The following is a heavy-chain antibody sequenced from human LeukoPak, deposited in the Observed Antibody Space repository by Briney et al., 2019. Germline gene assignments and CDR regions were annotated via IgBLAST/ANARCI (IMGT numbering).Heavy chain of an antibody. CDR1: GYSFTTYW. Sequence: GESLKISCKGSGYSFTTYWIAWVRQMPGKCLEWMGIIYPGDSDTRYGPSFQGQVTISADKSISTAYLQWSSLKASDTAMYYCASGVYYYDSSGYYPRSAFDIWGQGTMVTVSS. J-gene: IGHJ3*02. V-gene: IGHV5-51*01. D-gene: IGHD3-22*01. CDR3: ASGVYYYDSSGYYPRSAFDI. CDR2: IYPGDSDT.